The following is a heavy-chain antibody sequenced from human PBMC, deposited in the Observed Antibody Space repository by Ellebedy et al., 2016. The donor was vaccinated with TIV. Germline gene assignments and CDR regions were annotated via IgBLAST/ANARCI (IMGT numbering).Heavy chain of an antibody. J-gene: IGHJ4*02. V-gene: IGHV3-74*03. CDR3: ARVELLGFDS. CDR1: GFSFSNYW. CDR2: INGDASIT. Sequence: HTGGSLRLSCAASGFSFSNYWVHWVRQAPGMGLVWVSRINGDASITTYADSVTGRFTISRDNAKNTVYLQMKSLGAEDTAVYFCARVELLGFDSWGQGTLVTVSS. D-gene: IGHD1-7*01.